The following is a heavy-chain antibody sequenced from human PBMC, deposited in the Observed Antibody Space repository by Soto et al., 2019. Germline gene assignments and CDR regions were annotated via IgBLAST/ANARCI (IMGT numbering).Heavy chain of an antibody. CDR3: ARDRGYGSGKINYYYYGMDV. D-gene: IGHD3-10*01. Sequence: EVQLVETGGGLIQPGGSLRLSCAASGFTVSSNYMSWVRQAPGKGLEWVSVIYSGGSTYYADSVKGRFTISRHNSKNTLYLQMNSLRAEDTAVYYCARDRGYGSGKINYYYYGMDVWGQGTTVTVSS. J-gene: IGHJ6*02. CDR1: GFTVSSNY. V-gene: IGHV3-53*02. CDR2: IYSGGST.